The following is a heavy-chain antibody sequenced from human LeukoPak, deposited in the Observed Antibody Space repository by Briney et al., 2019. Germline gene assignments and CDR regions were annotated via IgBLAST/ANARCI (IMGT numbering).Heavy chain of an antibody. CDR2: LSGSGTST. J-gene: IGHJ4*02. CDR1: GFTFSSYA. D-gene: IGHD3-3*01. Sequence: GGSLRLSCEVSGFTFSSYALSWVRQAPGKGLEWVSALSGSGTSTYYADSVKGRFTISRDNSKNTLYLQMNSLRAEDTAVYYCATPYFDFWSCYYRGWGQGTLVTVSS. CDR3: ATPYFDFWSCYYRG. V-gene: IGHV3-23*01.